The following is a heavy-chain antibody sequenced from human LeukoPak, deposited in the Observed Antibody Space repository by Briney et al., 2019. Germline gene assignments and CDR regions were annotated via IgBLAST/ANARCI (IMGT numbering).Heavy chain of an antibody. CDR2: ISSSSSYI. J-gene: IGHJ4*02. D-gene: IGHD5-12*01. V-gene: IGHV3-21*01. Sequence: GGSLRLSCAASGFTFSSYSMSWVRQAPGKGLEWVSSISSSSSYIYYADSVKGRFTISRDNAKNSLYLQMNSLRAEDTAVYYCARDRSGYPKYWGQGTLVTVSS. CDR3: ARDRSGYPKY. CDR1: GFTFSSYS.